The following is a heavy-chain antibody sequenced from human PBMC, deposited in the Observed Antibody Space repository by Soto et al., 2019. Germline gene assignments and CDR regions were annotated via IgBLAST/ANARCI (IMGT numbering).Heavy chain of an antibody. CDR2: MYYSGRN. CDR3: ARRVVGRTTDH. Sequence: QVQLQESGPGLVKPSETLTLTCTVSGDSVSSNNYYWGWIRQSPGKGLEWIGTMYYSGRNHYNPSLESRVTISADTAKNQFSLNLSSVTAADTAVYYCARRVVGRTTDHWGQGILVTVSS. D-gene: IGHD1-26*01. V-gene: IGHV4-39*01. J-gene: IGHJ4*02. CDR1: GDSVSSNNYY.